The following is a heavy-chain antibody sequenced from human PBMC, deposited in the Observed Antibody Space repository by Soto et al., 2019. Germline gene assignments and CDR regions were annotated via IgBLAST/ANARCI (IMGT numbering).Heavy chain of an antibody. CDR3: AREGLRVLEWLSSYGMDV. V-gene: IGHV1-46*01. CDR2: INPSGGST. J-gene: IGHJ6*02. Sequence: ASVKVSCKASGSTFTSYYMHCVRQAPGQGLEWMGIINPSGGSTSYAQQFQGRVTMTRDTSPSTVYMELSSLRSEDTAVYYCAREGLRVLEWLSSYGMDVWGQGTMVTVSS. D-gene: IGHD3-3*01. CDR1: GSTFTSYY.